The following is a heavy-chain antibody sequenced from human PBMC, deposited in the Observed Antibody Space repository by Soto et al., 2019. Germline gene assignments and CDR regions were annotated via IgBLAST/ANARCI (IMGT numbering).Heavy chain of an antibody. CDR3: ARHYYDSSGYYYGSSLFDY. Sequence: SETLSLTCTVSCGSISSSSYYWGWIRQPPGKGLEWIGSIYYSGSTYYNPSLKSRVTISVDTSKNQFSLKLSSVTAADTAVYYCARHYYDSSGYYYGSSLFDYWGQGTLVTVSS. CDR1: CGSISSSSYY. D-gene: IGHD3-22*01. J-gene: IGHJ4*02. CDR2: IYYSGST. V-gene: IGHV4-39*01.